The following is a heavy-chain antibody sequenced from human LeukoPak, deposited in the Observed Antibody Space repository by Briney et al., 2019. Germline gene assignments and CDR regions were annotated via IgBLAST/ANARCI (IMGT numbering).Heavy chain of an antibody. Sequence: GASVKVSCKASGYTFTSYDINWVRQATGQGLEWMGWMNPNSGNTGYAQKFQGRVTMTRNTSISTAYMELSSLRPEDTAVYYCARGLGIAAAVDYWGQGTLVTVSS. J-gene: IGHJ4*02. CDR3: ARGLGIAAAVDY. V-gene: IGHV1-8*01. CDR1: GYTFTSYD. D-gene: IGHD6-13*01. CDR2: MNPNSGNT.